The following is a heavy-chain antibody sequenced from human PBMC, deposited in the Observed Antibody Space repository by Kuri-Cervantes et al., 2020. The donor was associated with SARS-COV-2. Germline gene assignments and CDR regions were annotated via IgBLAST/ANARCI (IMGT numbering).Heavy chain of an antibody. V-gene: IGHV3-23*01. CDR3: AKGFVPAAPRGDY. CDR2: FSGSGGST. J-gene: IGHJ4*02. Sequence: GESLKISCAASGFTFSSYAMSWVRQAPGKGLEWVSAFSGSGGSTYYADSVKGRFTISRDNSKNTLYLQMNSLRAEDTAVYYCAKGFVPAAPRGDYWGQGTLVTVSS. D-gene: IGHD2-2*01. CDR1: GFTFSSYA.